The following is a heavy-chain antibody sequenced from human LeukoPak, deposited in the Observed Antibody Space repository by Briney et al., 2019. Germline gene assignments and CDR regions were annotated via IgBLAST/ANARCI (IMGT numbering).Heavy chain of an antibody. CDR2: ISSSGSTI. J-gene: IGHJ4*02. Sequence: GGSLRLSCAASGFTFSSYEMNWVRQAPGKGLEWVSYISSSGSTIYYADSVKGRFTISRDNAKNSLYLQMNSLRSEDTAVYYCAVDGDGFDYWGQGTLVTVSS. CDR1: GFTFSSYE. D-gene: IGHD3-9*01. V-gene: IGHV3-48*03. CDR3: AVDGDGFDY.